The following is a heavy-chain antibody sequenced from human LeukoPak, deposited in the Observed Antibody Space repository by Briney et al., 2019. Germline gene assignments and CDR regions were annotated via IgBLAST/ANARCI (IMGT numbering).Heavy chain of an antibody. J-gene: IGHJ4*02. CDR1: GFTFDDYA. D-gene: IGHD3-16*01. CDR2: ISWNSGSI. V-gene: IGHV3-9*01. CDR3: AKRLGGYFDY. Sequence: GGSLRLSCAASGFTFDDYAMHWVRQAPGKGLEWVSSISWNSGSINYADSVKGRFTISRDNAKNSLYLLMNSLRAEDTAVYYCAKRLGGYFDYWGQGTLVTVSS.